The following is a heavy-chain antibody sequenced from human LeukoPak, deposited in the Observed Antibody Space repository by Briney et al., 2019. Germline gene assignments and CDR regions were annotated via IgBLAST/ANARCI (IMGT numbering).Heavy chain of an antibody. Sequence: SETLSLTCTVSGDSVSSGNYYLSWIRQPPGKGLDWITYMSPSGTTKYNPSLRSRVTTSVDTSRTQFSLRLSSVTAADTAVYYCARGQDDRSGTFDYWGQGILVTVSS. D-gene: IGHD3-22*01. CDR1: GDSVSSGNYY. CDR2: MSPSGTT. CDR3: ARGQDDRSGTFDY. J-gene: IGHJ4*02. V-gene: IGHV4-61*01.